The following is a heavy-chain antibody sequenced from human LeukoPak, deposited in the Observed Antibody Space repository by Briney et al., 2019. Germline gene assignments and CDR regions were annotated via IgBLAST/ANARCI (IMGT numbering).Heavy chain of an antibody. CDR2: ISSSSGYI. Sequence: GGSLRLSCAASGFTFNSYSMNWVRQTPGKGLEWVSSISSSSGYINYADSVKGRFTVSRDNAKNSLYLQMNSLRAEDTAVYYCAREGAAVVSGVFDYWGQGSLVTVSS. D-gene: IGHD5-18*01. J-gene: IGHJ4*02. CDR1: GFTFNSYS. V-gene: IGHV3-21*01. CDR3: AREGAAVVSGVFDY.